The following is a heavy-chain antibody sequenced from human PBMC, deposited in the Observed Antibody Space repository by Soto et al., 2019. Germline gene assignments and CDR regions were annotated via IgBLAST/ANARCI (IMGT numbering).Heavy chain of an antibody. D-gene: IGHD3-22*01. V-gene: IGHV1-69*13. CDR2: IIPIFGTA. J-gene: IGHJ4*02. Sequence: ASVKVSCKASGGTFSSYTISWVRQAPGQGLEWMGGIIPIFGTANYAQKFQGRVTITADESTSTAYMELSSLRSEDTAVYYCARGDSSGYYYMPFDYWGQGTLVTVSS. CDR3: ARGDSSGYYYMPFDY. CDR1: GGTFSSYT.